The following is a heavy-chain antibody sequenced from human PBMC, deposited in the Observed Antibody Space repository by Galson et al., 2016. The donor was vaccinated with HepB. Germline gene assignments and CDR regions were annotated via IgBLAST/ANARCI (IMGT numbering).Heavy chain of an antibody. V-gene: IGHV3-23*01. D-gene: IGHD2-15*01. CDR3: AKGTLGQCSGSIGYPFDR. Sequence: SLRLSCAASGFTFNTYAMTWVRQAPGKGRECVATISGNGIGPAYAGSVKGRFTISRDNAKNTVYLQMDSLRAEDTAVYCCAKGTLGQCSGSIGYPFDRWGQGTLVTVSS. J-gene: IGHJ4*02. CDR2: ISGNGIGP. CDR1: GFTFNTYA.